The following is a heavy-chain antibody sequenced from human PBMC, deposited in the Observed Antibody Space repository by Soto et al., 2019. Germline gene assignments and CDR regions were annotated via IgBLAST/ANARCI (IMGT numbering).Heavy chain of an antibody. V-gene: IGHV5-10-1*01. Sequence: PGESLKISCKGSGYSFAGYWITWVRQKPGKGLEWMGRIDPSDSQTHYSPSFRGHVTISATKSTTTVFLQWSSLRASDTAMYYCARQIYDSDTGPNFQYYFESWGQGTPVTVSS. CDR1: GYSFAGYW. D-gene: IGHD3-22*01. CDR2: IDPSDSQT. J-gene: IGHJ4*02. CDR3: ARQIYDSDTGPNFQYYFES.